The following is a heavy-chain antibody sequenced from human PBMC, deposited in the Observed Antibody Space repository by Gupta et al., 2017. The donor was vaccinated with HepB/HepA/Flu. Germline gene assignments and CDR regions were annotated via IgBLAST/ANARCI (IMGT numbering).Heavy chain of an antibody. CDR2: ISGSGGGT. CDR1: GFPFSSYS. J-gene: IGHJ4*02. Sequence: VQLLESGGGLVQPGGSLRLSCAASGFPFSSYSLSWYRAPPGKGLEWVSGISGSGGGTYYADSVKGRFTISRDNSKNTLYLQMNSLRAEDTAVYYCAKGYGLYCSGGSCYVDYWGQGTLVTVSS. V-gene: IGHV3-23*01. D-gene: IGHD2-15*01. CDR3: AKGYGLYCSGGSCYVDY.